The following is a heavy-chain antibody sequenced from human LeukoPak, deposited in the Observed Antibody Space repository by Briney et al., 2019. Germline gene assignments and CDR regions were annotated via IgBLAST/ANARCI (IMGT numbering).Heavy chain of an antibody. D-gene: IGHD1-26*01. J-gene: IGHJ4*02. Sequence: ASVKVSCKASGFTFTSSAMQWVRQARGQRLEWKGWIVVGSGNTNYAQKFQERVTITRDMSTSTAYMELSSLRSEDTAVYYCAVLVGATNEGHWGQGTLVTVSS. CDR2: IVVGSGNT. V-gene: IGHV1-58*02. CDR1: GFTFTSSA. CDR3: AVLVGATNEGH.